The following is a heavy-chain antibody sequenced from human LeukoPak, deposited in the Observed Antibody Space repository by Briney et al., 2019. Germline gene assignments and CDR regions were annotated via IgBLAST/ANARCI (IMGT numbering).Heavy chain of an antibody. D-gene: IGHD6-19*01. CDR3: AKGPLIEVAGTTWDY. CDR2: IWFDGSQE. CDR1: GFSFNNYG. J-gene: IGHJ4*02. Sequence: GGSLGLSCEASGFSFNNYGMNWVRQAPGKGLEWVAVIWFDGSQEYYADSVKGRFTVSRDNSRNTLYLQMNSLRAEDTALYYCAKGPLIEVAGTTWDYWGQGTLVTVSS. V-gene: IGHV3-33*06.